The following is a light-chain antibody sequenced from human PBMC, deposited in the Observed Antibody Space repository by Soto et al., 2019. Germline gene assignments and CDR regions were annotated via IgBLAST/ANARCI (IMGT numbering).Light chain of an antibody. CDR3: QQYYSYPFT. V-gene: IGKV1-8*01. J-gene: IGKJ3*01. CDR2: AAS. Sequence: AIRMTQSPSSFSASTGDRVTITCRASQGISSYLAWYQQKPGKAPKLLIYAASTLQSGVTSRFSGSGSGTDFTLTISLLQSEDFATYYCQQYYSYPFTFGPGTKVDIK. CDR1: QGISSY.